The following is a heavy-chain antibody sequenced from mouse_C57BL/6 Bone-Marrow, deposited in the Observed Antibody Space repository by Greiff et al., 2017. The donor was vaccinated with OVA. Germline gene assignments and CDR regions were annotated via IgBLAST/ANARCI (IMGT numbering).Heavy chain of an antibody. J-gene: IGHJ4*01. V-gene: IGHV1-81*01. Sequence: VQLQQSGAELARPGASVKLSCKASGYTFTSYGISWVKQRTGQGLEWIGEIYPRSGNTYYNEKFNGKATLTADKSSSTAYMELRSLTSEDSAVYFCARRGVVAPYAMDYWGQGTSVTVSS. CDR2: IYPRSGNT. CDR3: ARRGVVAPYAMDY. CDR1: GYTFTSYG. D-gene: IGHD1-1*01.